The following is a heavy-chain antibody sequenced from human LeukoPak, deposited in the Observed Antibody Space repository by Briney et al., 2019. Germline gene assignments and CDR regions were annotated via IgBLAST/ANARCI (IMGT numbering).Heavy chain of an antibody. CDR2: INHSGST. V-gene: IGHV4-39*07. CDR1: GGSISSSSYY. J-gene: IGHJ4*02. Sequence: SETLSLTCTVSGGSISSSSYYWGWIRQPPGKGLEWIGEINHSGSTNYNPSLKSRVTISVDTSKNQFSLKLSSVTAADTAVYYCARGWAYSSGRPPLLFDYWGQGTLVTVSS. D-gene: IGHD6-19*01. CDR3: ARGWAYSSGRPPLLFDY.